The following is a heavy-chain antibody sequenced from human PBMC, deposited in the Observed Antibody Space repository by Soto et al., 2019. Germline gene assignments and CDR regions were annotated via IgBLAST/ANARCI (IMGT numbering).Heavy chain of an antibody. CDR2: IYYSGST. J-gene: IGHJ4*02. Sequence: SGTLCLTCAVSGGAISSYYWSWIRQPPGKGLEWIGYIYYSGSTNYNPSLKSRVTISVDTSKNQFSLTLSSVTAADTAVHYCARVGDLGWNYNAYDFDYWGQATLVTVSS. D-gene: IGHD1-7*01. CDR3: ARVGDLGWNYNAYDFDY. V-gene: IGHV4-59*01. CDR1: GGAISSYY.